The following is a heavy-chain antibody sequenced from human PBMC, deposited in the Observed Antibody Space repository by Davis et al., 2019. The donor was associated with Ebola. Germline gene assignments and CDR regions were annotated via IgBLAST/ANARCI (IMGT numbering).Heavy chain of an antibody. V-gene: IGHV3-74*01. CDR3: ARYYGSGTYALDY. D-gene: IGHD3-10*01. CDR1: GFTFSSYW. J-gene: IGHJ4*02. CDR2: INNDGTST. Sequence: GESLKISCAASGFTFSSYWMHWVRQAPGKGLVWVSRINNDGTSTSYADPVKGRFTISRDNAKNTLYLQMNSLRAEDTAVYYCARYYGSGTYALDYWGQGTLVTVSS.